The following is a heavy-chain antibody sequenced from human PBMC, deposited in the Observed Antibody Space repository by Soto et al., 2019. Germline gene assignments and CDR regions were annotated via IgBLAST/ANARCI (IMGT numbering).Heavy chain of an antibody. CDR1: GGIFTNYT. CDR2: IIPVRNIA. CDR3: ANAPTASSPFDY. Sequence: QVQLVQSGAEMKRPGSSVKVSCETSGGIFTNYTFNWVRQGPGQGLEWMGCIIPVRNIANYAQKFQGRITITANKSTITAYLELTSLTSEDTAIYFSANAPTASSPFDYWGQGTLVTVSS. D-gene: IGHD1-26*01. J-gene: IGHJ4*02. V-gene: IGHV1-69*02.